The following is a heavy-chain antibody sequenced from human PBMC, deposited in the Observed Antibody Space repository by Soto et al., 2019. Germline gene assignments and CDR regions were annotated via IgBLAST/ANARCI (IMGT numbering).Heavy chain of an antibody. Sequence: SETLSLTCTVSGGSVRSGSYYWSWIRQPPGTGLEWIGYIYYSGRTNNNPPLKSRVTISVDTSKNQFSLKLSSVTAADTAVYYCARVSIVDTITGAKYCFDYWGQGTLVTVSS. CDR2: IYYSGRT. CDR1: GGSVRSGSYY. J-gene: IGHJ4*02. D-gene: IGHD1-7*01. CDR3: ARVSIVDTITGAKYCFDY. V-gene: IGHV4-61*01.